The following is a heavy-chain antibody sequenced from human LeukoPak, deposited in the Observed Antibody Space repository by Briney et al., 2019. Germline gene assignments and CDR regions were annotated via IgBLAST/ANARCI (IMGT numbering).Heavy chain of an antibody. CDR3: ARFGTYYDFWDP. V-gene: IGHV1-69*01. CDR1: GGTFSSYA. D-gene: IGHD3-3*01. Sequence: SVKVSCKASGGTFSSYAISWVRQAPGQGLEWMGGIIPIFGTANYAQKFQGRVTITADESTSTAYMELSSLRSEDTAVYYCARFGTYYDFWDPWGQGTLVTVSS. CDR2: IIPIFGTA. J-gene: IGHJ5*02.